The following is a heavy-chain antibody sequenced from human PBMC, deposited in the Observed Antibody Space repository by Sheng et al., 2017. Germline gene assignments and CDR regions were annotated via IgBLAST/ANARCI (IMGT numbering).Heavy chain of an antibody. D-gene: IGHD2-21*01. CDR1: GAPFSGFD. J-gene: IGHJ4*02. CDR2: ISSYNGET. V-gene: IGHV1-18*01. Sequence: HLVQSGGEVKNPGASVKVSCKSSGAPFSGFDISWVRQAPGQGLEWMGWISSYNGETRFSQKFQDRVTLTMDKSAITTSMELRSLRSDDTAVYYCTRLRPIAYLVGYSDEWGQGTLV. CDR3: TRLRPIAYLVGYSDE.